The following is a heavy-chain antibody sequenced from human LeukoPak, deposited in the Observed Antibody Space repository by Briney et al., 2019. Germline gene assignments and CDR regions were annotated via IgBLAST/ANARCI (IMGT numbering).Heavy chain of an antibody. D-gene: IGHD4-17*01. Sequence: GGSLRLSYAASGFTFSSYAMRWVRQAPGKGLEWVSAISVSGNTYYADSVKGRFTISRDNSKNTLYLQMSSLRAEDTAVYYCAKRGDQSHFDYWGQGTLVTVSS. V-gene: IGHV3-23*01. CDR3: AKRGDQSHFDY. J-gene: IGHJ4*02. CDR1: GFTFSSYA. CDR2: ISVSGNT.